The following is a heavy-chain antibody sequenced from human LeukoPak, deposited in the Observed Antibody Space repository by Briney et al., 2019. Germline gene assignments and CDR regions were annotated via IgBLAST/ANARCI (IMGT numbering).Heavy chain of an antibody. CDR1: GGSISSSSYY. D-gene: IGHD6-13*01. Sequence: PSETLSLTCTVSGGSISSSSYYWGWIRQPPGKGLEWIGSIYYSGSTYYNPSLKSRVTISVDTSKNQFSLKLSSVTAADTAVYYCARFRGSSWPNRKYYFDYWGQGTLVTVSS. V-gene: IGHV4-39*07. CDR2: IYYSGST. CDR3: ARFRGSSWPNRKYYFDY. J-gene: IGHJ4*02.